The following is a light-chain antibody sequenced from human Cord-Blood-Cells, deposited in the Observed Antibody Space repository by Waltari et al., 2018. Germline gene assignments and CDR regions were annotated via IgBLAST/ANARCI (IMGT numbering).Light chain of an antibody. J-gene: IGKJ1*01. CDR1: QSISSY. CDR2: AGS. V-gene: IGKV1-39*01. CDR3: QQNYSTPWT. Sequence: DIQMTQSPPSLSASVGDRVTITCRASQSISSYLNWYQQKPGKAPKLLIYAGSSFQSGVPSRFSGSGSGTDFTLTSSSLQPEGFATYYCQQNYSTPWTFGQGTKVEIK.